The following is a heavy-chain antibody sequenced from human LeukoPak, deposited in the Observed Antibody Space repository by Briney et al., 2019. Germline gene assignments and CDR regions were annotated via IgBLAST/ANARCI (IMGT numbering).Heavy chain of an antibody. D-gene: IGHD3-10*01. CDR2: IYYSGST. CDR1: GGSISSSSYY. V-gene: IGHV4-39*01. CDR3: ARCVFGYVYYYGSGNYYDAFDI. J-gene: IGHJ3*02. Sequence: SETLSLTCTVSGGSISSSSYYWGWIRQPPGKGLEWIGSIYYSGSTYYNPSLKSRVTISVDTSKNQFSLKLSSVTAADTAVYYCARCVFGYVYYYGSGNYYDAFDIWGQGTMVTVSS.